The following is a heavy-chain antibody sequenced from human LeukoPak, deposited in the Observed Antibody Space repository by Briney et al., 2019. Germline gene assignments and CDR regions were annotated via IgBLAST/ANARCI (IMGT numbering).Heavy chain of an antibody. CDR1: SGSFSGYY. CDR2: FNHNWGA. D-gene: IGHD3-10*01. V-gene: IGHV4-34*01. Sequence: SETLSLTCAVYSGSFSGYYWTWFRQPPGKGLEWIGEFNHNWGAKYNPSLKSRVTISVDTSKNHHSLSLNSVTAADTAVYYCAASLWFGIYPDYWGQGSLVTVSS. J-gene: IGHJ4*02. CDR3: AASLWFGIYPDY.